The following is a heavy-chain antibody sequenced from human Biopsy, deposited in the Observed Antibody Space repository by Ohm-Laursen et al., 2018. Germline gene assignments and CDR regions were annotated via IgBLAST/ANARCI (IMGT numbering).Heavy chain of an antibody. CDR2: IRSTGGST. V-gene: IGHV3-23*01. CDR1: GFTFSSYA. CDR3: TKADDFWSPEGYYYYFSGMDV. Sequence: SLRLSCSASGFTFSSYAMSWVRQAPGKGLEWVSAIRSTGGSTYYANSAKGRFTISRDNSKNILFLQVNNLRAEDTAIYYCTKADDFWSPEGYYYYFSGMDVWGQGTTVTVSS. D-gene: IGHD3-3*01. J-gene: IGHJ6*02.